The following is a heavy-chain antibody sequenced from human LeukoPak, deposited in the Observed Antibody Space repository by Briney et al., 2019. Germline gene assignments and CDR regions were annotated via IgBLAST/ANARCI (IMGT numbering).Heavy chain of an antibody. J-gene: IGHJ4*02. CDR1: GFTFDYYG. D-gene: IGHD3-22*01. V-gene: IGHV3-64D*09. CDR3: LKMRYHDSFR. CDR2: ISSNGGST. Sequence: GRSLRLTYGAAGFTFDYYGMHSVRQAPGKGLEYVSAISSNGGSTYYADSVEGRFTISRDNSKNTLYLQMSSLRAEDTAVYYCLKMRYHDSFRWGQGTLVTVSS.